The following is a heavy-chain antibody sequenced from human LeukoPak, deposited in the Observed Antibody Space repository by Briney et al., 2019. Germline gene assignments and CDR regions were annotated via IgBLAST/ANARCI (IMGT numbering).Heavy chain of an antibody. CDR2: IYTSGST. CDR1: GGSISSYY. D-gene: IGHD6-13*01. V-gene: IGHV4-4*07. CDR3: AKRGRSSWYFDY. Sequence: SETLSLTCTVSGGSISSYYWSWIRQPAGKGLEWIGRIYTSGSTNYNPSLKSRVTISVDTSKNQLSLKLSSVTAADTAVYFCAKRGRSSWYFDYWGQGTQVTVSS. J-gene: IGHJ4*02.